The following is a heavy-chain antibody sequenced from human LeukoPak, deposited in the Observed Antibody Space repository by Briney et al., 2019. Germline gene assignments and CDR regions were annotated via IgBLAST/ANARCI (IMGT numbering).Heavy chain of an antibody. Sequence: SVKVSCKASGGTFSSYAISWVRQAPGQGLEWMGGIIPIFGTANYAQKFQGRVTITTDESTSTAYMELSSLRSEDTAVYYCARGVTMIVEHAFDIWGQGTMVNVSS. D-gene: IGHD3-22*01. J-gene: IGHJ3*02. CDR3: ARGVTMIVEHAFDI. V-gene: IGHV1-69*05. CDR2: IIPIFGTA. CDR1: GGTFSSYA.